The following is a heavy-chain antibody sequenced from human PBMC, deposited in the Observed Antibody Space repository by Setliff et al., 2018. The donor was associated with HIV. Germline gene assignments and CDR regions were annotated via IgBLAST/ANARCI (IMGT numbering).Heavy chain of an antibody. J-gene: IGHJ4*02. Sequence: SETLSLTCTVSGGSISSGSYYWIWIRQPAGKGLEWIGRIYTSGSTNYNPSLKSRVTISVDTSKNQVSLKLSSVTAADTAVYYCARSPGVATITIFDYWGQGTLVTVSS. CDR1: GGSISSGSYY. D-gene: IGHD5-12*01. CDR2: IYTSGST. CDR3: ARSPGVATITIFDY. V-gene: IGHV4-61*02.